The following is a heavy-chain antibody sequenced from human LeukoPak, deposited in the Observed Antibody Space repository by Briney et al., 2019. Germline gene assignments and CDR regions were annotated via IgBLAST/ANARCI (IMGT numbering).Heavy chain of an antibody. V-gene: IGHV4-34*01. CDR1: SWTFNGVH. D-gene: IGHD2-15*01. CDR2: INHSVTT. Sequence: SETLSLTSAVYSWTFNGVHWRWLPQPPGKELEWIGKINHSVTTNYNPSLKCRVTISIDTSKNQCSLKLASVTAADTAVYYCARGRGYCSGGSCQRPYFDSWGQGTLITVSS. J-gene: IGHJ4*02. CDR3: ARGRGYCSGGSCQRPYFDS.